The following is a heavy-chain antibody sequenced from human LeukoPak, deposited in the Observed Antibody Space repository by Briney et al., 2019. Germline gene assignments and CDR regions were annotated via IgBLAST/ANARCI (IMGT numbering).Heavy chain of an antibody. J-gene: IGHJ6*02. V-gene: IGHV4-34*01. D-gene: IGHD3-3*01. Sequence: SETLSLTCAVYGGSFSGYYWSWIRQPPGKGLEWIGEINHSGSTNYNPSLKSRVTISVDTSKNQFSPKLSSVTAADTAVYYCASSIFGVVIRDYYYYYGMDVWGQGTTVTVSS. CDR1: GGSFSGYY. CDR2: INHSGST. CDR3: ASSIFGVVIRDYYYYYGMDV.